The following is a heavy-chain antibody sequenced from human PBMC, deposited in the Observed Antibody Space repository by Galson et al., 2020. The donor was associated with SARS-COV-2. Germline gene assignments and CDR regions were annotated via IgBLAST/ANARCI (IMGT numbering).Heavy chain of an antibody. Sequence: SGPTLVKPTQTLTLTCTFSGFALTTSGMSVSWIRQPPGKALEWLALIDWEDDKYYSISLKTRLTISKDTSKNQVVLTMTNMDPVDTATYYCARKYSETYYDAFDIWGQGTMDTVSS. CDR1: GFALTTSGMS. J-gene: IGHJ3*02. V-gene: IGHV2-70*13. CDR3: ARKYSETYYDAFDI. D-gene: IGHD1-26*01. CDR2: IDWEDDK.